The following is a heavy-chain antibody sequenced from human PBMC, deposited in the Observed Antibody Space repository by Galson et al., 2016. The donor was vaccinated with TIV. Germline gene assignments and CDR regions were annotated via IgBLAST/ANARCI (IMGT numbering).Heavy chain of an antibody. V-gene: IGHV5-51*01. D-gene: IGHD2-2*02. CDR2: IYPGDSDT. CDR1: GYSFTKFW. CDR3: ARHARGVCTNNTCYTEGYFER. Sequence: QSGAEVKKPGESLKISCEGSGYSFTKFWIAWVRQMPGKGLEWMGTIYPGDSDTRYNPSFQGQVTISADTYISTAYLQWSSLKTSDTAMYFCARHARGVCTNNTCYTEGYFERLCRGTLVTVSS. J-gene: IGHJ2*01.